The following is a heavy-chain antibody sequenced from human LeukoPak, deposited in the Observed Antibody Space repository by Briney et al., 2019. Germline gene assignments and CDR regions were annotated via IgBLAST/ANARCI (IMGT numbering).Heavy chain of an antibody. CDR1: GFTFSRYW. J-gene: IGHJ6*02. CDR3: AREQEQLAHHGMDV. CDR2: ISPDGSTT. D-gene: IGHD6-6*01. Sequence: GGSLRLSCAASGFTFSRYWMHWVRQAPGKGLMWVSRISPDGSTTLYADSVKGRFTISRDNAKNTLYLQMNSLRAEDTAVYYCAREQEQLAHHGMDVWGQGTTVSVSS. V-gene: IGHV3-74*03.